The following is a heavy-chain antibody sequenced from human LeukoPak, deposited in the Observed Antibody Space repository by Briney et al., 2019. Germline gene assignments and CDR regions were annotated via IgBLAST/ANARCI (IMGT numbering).Heavy chain of an antibody. J-gene: IGHJ5*02. CDR1: GFTLSGNF. CDR2: IYSDDST. V-gene: IGHV3-53*01. CDR3: HGWFAP. Sequence: GGSLRLSCAASGFTLSGNFMTWVRQAPGKSLEWGSIIYSDDSTYYPDSVKGRFTISRDNSKNTLYLHMNSLRAEHTAVYYCHGWFAPWGQGALVTVSS.